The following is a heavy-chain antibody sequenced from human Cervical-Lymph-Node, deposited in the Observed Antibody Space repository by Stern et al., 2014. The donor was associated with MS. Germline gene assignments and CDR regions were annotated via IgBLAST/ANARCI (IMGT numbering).Heavy chain of an antibody. J-gene: IGHJ4*02. CDR3: ARLRGVIIIEDY. CDR2: IYYSGST. Sequence: QVQLQESGPGLVKPSETLSLTCTVSGGSISSSSYYWGWIRQPPGKGLEWIGSIYYSGSTYYNPSLKSRVTISVDTSKNQFSLRLISVTAADTAVYYCARLRGVIIIEDYWGQGTLVTVSS. V-gene: IGHV4-39*01. D-gene: IGHD3-10*01. CDR1: GGSISSSSYY.